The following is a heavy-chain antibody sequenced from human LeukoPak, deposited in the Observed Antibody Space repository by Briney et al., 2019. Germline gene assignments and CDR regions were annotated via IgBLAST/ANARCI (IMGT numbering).Heavy chain of an antibody. J-gene: IGHJ5*02. V-gene: IGHV5-51*01. CDR1: GYSFPTYW. D-gene: IGHD3-22*01. Sequence: GESLKISCKGSGYSFPTYWIAWVRQMPGKGLEWMGSIYPSDSDTRYSPSFQGQVTISADKSITTAYLQWSSLKASDTAMYYCAYYDSIGKLDPWGQGTLVTVSS. CDR2: IYPSDSDT. CDR3: AYYDSIGKLDP.